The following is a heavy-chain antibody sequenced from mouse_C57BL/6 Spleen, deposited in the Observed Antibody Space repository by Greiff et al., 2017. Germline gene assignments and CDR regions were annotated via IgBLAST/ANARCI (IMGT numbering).Heavy chain of an antibody. CDR1: GFNIKDYY. CDR3: TTLYGNYLYYFDY. V-gene: IGHV14-1*01. CDR2: IDPEDGDT. J-gene: IGHJ2*01. D-gene: IGHD2-1*01. Sequence: VQLQQSGAELVRPGASVKLSCTASGFNIKDYYMHWVKQRPEQGLEWIGRIDPEDGDTEYAPKFQGKATMTADTSSNTAYLQLSSLTSEDTAVYYCTTLYGNYLYYFDYWGQGTTLTVSS.